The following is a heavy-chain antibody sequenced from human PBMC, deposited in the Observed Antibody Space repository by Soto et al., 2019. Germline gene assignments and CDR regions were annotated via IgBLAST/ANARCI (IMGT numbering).Heavy chain of an antibody. CDR1: GFTFSSYA. J-gene: IGHJ4*02. Sequence: GGSLRLSCAASGFTFSSYAMHWVRQAPGKGLEWVAVISYDGSNKYYADSVKGRFTISRDNSKNTLYLQMNSLRAEVTAVYYCARDPQQLVPFDYWGQGTLVTVSS. CDR3: ARDPQQLVPFDY. D-gene: IGHD6-13*01. V-gene: IGHV3-30-3*01. CDR2: ISYDGSNK.